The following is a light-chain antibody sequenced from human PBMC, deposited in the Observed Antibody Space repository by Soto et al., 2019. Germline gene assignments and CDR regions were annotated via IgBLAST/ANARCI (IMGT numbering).Light chain of an antibody. Sequence: VLTQPPSASGTPGQRVTISCSGSSSNIGSNTVNWYQQLPGTAPKLLIYSTNQRPSGVPDRFSGSKSGTSASLAISGLQSEDEADYYCEAWDDSLNGYVFGTGTKVTVL. CDR3: EAWDDSLNGYV. CDR2: STN. J-gene: IGLJ1*01. CDR1: SSNIGSNT. V-gene: IGLV1-44*01.